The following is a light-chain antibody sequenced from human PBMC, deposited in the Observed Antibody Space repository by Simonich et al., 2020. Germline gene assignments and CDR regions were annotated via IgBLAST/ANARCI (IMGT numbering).Light chain of an antibody. CDR3: MQGTHWPPFT. CDR2: KVS. Sequence: DIVMTQTPLSLSVTPGQPASISCRSSQSLLHSDGNTYLNWFQQRPGQSPRRLIYKVSTRDSGVPDKFSGSGSGTDFTLKISRVEAEDVGVYYCMQGTHWPPFTFGPGTKVDIK. CDR1: QSLLHSDGNTY. V-gene: IGKV2-30*02. J-gene: IGKJ3*01.